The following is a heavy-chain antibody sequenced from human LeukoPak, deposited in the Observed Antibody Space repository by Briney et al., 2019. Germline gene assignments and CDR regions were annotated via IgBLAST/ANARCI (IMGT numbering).Heavy chain of an antibody. Sequence: GGSLRLSCAASGFTFSSYWMSCVRQAPGKGLEWVANIKQDGSEKYYVDSVKGRFTISRDNAKNSLYLQMNSLRAEDTAVYYCARLRLRWWFDPWGQGTLVTVSS. CDR2: IKQDGSEK. J-gene: IGHJ5*02. D-gene: IGHD4-23*01. CDR3: ARLRLRWWFDP. V-gene: IGHV3-7*01. CDR1: GFTFSSYW.